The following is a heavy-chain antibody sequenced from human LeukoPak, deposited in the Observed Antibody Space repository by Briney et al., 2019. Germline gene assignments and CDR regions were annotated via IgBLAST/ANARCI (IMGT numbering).Heavy chain of an antibody. V-gene: IGHV3-23*01. D-gene: IGHD2-21*02. J-gene: IGHJ6*02. CDR1: GFTFSSYA. CDR2: ISGSGGST. CDR3: AKEGQTAVDYYYYGMDV. Sequence: GGSLRLSCAASGFTFSSYAMHWVRQAPGKGLEWVSAISGSGGSTYYADSVKGRFTISRDNSKNTLYLQMNSLRAEDTAVYYCAKEGQTAVDYYYYGMDVWGQGTTVTVSS.